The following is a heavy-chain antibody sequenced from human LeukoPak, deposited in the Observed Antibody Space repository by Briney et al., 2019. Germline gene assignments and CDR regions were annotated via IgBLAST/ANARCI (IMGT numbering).Heavy chain of an antibody. CDR2: INHSGDT. V-gene: IGHV4-34*01. D-gene: IGHD3-10*01. J-gene: IGHJ4*02. Sequence: SETLSLTCAVSGGSFSNYYWSCIRQSPEKGLEWIGEINHSGDTNYNPSLKSRVTISLDTSKNQLSLNLTSVTAADTAVYYCHMVRGGGYFDYWGQGTPVTVSS. CDR3: HMVRGGGYFDY. CDR1: GGSFSNYY.